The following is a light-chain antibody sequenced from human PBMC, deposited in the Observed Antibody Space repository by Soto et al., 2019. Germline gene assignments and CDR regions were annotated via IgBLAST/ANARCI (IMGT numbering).Light chain of an antibody. J-gene: IGKJ1*01. Sequence: DIQMTPSHSTLSGSVVDIVNITFRSSQTISSWLAWYQQKPGKAPKLLIYKASTLKSGVPSRFSGSGSGTEFILSINSLQPEDIATYYCQHYKMYSPWTFGQGTKVDIK. V-gene: IGKV1-5*03. CDR1: QTISSW. CDR3: QHYKMYSPWT. CDR2: KAS.